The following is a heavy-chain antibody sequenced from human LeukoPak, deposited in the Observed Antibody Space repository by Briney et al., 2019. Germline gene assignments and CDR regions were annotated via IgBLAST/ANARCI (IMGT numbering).Heavy chain of an antibody. V-gene: IGHV4-61*02. CDR1: GGSISSGSFY. Sequence: SETLSLTCTVSGGSISSGSFYWSWVRQPAGKGLELIGRIYTSGSTNYNPSLKSRVTISVDTSKNQFSLKLSSVTAADTAVYYCASLFDRDGPWGQGTLVTVSS. CDR3: ASLFDRDGP. D-gene: IGHD1-14*01. J-gene: IGHJ5*02. CDR2: IYTSGST.